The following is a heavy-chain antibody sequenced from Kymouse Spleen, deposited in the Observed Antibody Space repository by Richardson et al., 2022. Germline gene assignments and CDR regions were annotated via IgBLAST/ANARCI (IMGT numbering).Heavy chain of an antibody. CDR3: ARDGSYYVFDY. CDR1: GFTFSSYG. D-gene: IGHD1-26*01. Sequence: QVQLVESGGGVVQPGRSLRLSCAASGFTFSSYGMHWVRQAPGKGLEWVAVIWYDGSNKYYADSVKGRFTISRDNSKNTLYLQMNSLRAEDTAVYYCARDGSYYVFDYWGQGTLVTVSS. J-gene: IGHJ4*02. V-gene: IGHV3-33*01. CDR2: IWYDGSNK.